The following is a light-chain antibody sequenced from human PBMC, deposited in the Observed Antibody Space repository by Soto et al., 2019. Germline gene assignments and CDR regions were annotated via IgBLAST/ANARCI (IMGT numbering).Light chain of an antibody. CDR1: SSDVGGYNY. CDR3: SSXXXSXXLV. Sequence: QSALTQPASVSGSPGQSITISCTGTSSDVGGYNYVSWYQQHPGKAPKLMIYDVSNRPSGVSNRFSGSKSGNTASLTISGXXAEDXADYYCSSXXXSXXLVFGGGT. CDR2: DVS. V-gene: IGLV2-14*01. J-gene: IGLJ2*01.